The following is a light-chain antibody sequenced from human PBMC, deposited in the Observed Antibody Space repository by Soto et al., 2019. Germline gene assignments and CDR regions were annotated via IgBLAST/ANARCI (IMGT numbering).Light chain of an antibody. CDR1: QSISSY. CDR2: AAS. V-gene: IGKV1-39*01. Sequence: DMRMGQAASCLAASGWDGGSVGCGASQSISSYLNWYQQKPGKAPKLLIYAASSLQSGVPSRFSGSASGTDFPLTISSLQPEDFATYYCQQSYSTPRTFGGGTKVDIK. CDR3: QQSYSTPRT. J-gene: IGKJ4*01.